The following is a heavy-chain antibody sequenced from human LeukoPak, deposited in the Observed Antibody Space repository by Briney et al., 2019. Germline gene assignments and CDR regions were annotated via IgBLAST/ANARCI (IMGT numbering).Heavy chain of an antibody. CDR1: GYTFTNYD. Sequence: ASVKVSCKASGYTFTNYDINWVRQATGQGLKWMGWMNPNSGNTGYAQKFQGRVTMTRDTSISTAYMELSRLRSDDTAVYYCARDGGSSSRRFDPWGQGTLVTVSS. V-gene: IGHV1-8*01. D-gene: IGHD6-13*01. CDR3: ARDGGSSSRRFDP. CDR2: MNPNSGNT. J-gene: IGHJ5*02.